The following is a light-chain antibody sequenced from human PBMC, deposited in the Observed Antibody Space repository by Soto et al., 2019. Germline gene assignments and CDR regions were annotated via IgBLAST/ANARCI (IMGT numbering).Light chain of an antibody. V-gene: IGKV1-6*01. CDR3: QQYYGHPKT. CDR2: AAS. Sequence: HMTQSPSSLSASMGEKIIITCRASRDVGSDVSWYHQKPAQAPTLLINAASNLYTRVPSRFSGSGYGTDFTPTIISRQTDDFGTYHCQQYYGHPKTFGQGTKVDIK. CDR1: RDVGSD. J-gene: IGKJ1*01.